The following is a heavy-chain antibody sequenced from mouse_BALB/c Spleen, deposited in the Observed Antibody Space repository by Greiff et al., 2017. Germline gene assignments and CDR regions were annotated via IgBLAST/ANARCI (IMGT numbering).Heavy chain of an antibody. CDR3: ARFFLYDGYYEGYFDY. D-gene: IGHD2-3*01. CDR2: ISYSGST. Sequence: DVKLQESGPGLVKPSQSLSLTCTVTGYSITSDYAWNWIRQFPGNKLEWMGYISYSGSTSYNPSLKSRISITRDTSKNQFFLQLNSVTTEDTATYYCARFFLYDGYYEGYFDYWGQGTTLTVSS. V-gene: IGHV3-2*02. J-gene: IGHJ2*01. CDR1: GYSITSDYA.